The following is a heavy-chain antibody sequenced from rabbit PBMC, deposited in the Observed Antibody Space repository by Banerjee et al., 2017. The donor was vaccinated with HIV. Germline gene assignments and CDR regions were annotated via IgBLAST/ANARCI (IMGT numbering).Heavy chain of an antibody. V-gene: IGHV1S45*01. D-gene: IGHD1-1*01. Sequence: QEQLEESGGDLVKPEGSLTLSCKASGFDFSSYYMSWFRQAPGKGLEWIVCINTSSGNTVYATWAKGRFTISKTSWTTVTLQMTSLTAADTATYFCARDLSGVIGWNLNLWGPGTLVTVS. J-gene: IGHJ4*01. CDR3: ARDLSGVIGWNLNL. CDR1: GFDFSSYYM. CDR2: INTSSGNT.